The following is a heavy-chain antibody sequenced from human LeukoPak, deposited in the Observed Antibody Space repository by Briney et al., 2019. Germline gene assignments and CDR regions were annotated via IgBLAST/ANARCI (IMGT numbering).Heavy chain of an antibody. Sequence: PGGTLRLSCAASGFTFRSFAMNWVRQAPGKGLECVSAISGGGDFTKYADSVKGRFTISRDNSKNTLYLQMNSLRAEDTAVYFCAKGDKMLTWRRTYNRFDPWGQGTLVTVSS. CDR3: AKGDKMLTWRRTYNRFDP. CDR2: ISGGGDFT. D-gene: IGHD3-16*01. V-gene: IGHV3-23*01. CDR1: GFTFRSFA. J-gene: IGHJ5*02.